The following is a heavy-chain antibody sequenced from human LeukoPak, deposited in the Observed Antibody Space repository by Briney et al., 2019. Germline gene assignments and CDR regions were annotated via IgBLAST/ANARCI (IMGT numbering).Heavy chain of an antibody. J-gene: IGHJ4*02. D-gene: IGHD2-15*01. CDR2: ISSSSSYI. CDR3: ARDLRPYCSGGSCYPGTFDY. Sequence: GGSLRLSSAASGFTFSSYSMNWVRQAPGKGLEWVSSISSSSSYIYYADSVKGRFTISRDNAKNSLYLQMNSLRAEDTAVYYCARDLRPYCSGGSCYPGTFDYWGQGTLVTVSS. V-gene: IGHV3-21*01. CDR1: GFTFSSYS.